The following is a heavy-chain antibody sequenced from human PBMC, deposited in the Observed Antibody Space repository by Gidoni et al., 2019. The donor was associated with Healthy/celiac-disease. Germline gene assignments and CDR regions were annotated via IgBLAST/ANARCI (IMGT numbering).Heavy chain of an antibody. CDR3: ARVGIAVAGSLFDY. V-gene: IGHV4-38-2*01. J-gene: IGHJ4*02. CDR2: IYHSGST. D-gene: IGHD6-19*01. Sequence: QVQLQESGPGLVKPSETLSLTCAVSGYSISSGYYWGWIRQPPGKGLEWIGSIYHSGSTYYNPSLKSRVTISVDTSKNQFSLKLSSVTAADTAVYYCARVGIAVAGSLFDYWGQGTLVTLSS. CDR1: GYSISSGYY.